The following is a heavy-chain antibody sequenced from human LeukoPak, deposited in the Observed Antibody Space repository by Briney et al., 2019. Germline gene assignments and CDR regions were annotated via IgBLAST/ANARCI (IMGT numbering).Heavy chain of an antibody. CDR3: ARGNEDSGSYYGGWFDP. D-gene: IGHD1-26*01. CDR1: GFTFSDYY. V-gene: IGHV3-11*04. CDR2: ISSSGSSI. Sequence: GGSLRLSCAASGFTFSDYYMSWIRQAPGKGLEWVSYISSSGSSIYYADSVKGRFTISRDNSKNTLYLQMNSLRAEDTAVYYCARGNEDSGSYYGGWFDPWGQGTLVTVSS. J-gene: IGHJ5*02.